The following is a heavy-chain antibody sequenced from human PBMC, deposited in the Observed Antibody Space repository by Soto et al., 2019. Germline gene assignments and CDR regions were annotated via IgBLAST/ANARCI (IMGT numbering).Heavy chain of an antibody. D-gene: IGHD3-3*01. CDR2: IYYSGST. CDR1: GGSISSSSYY. V-gene: IGHV4-39*01. Sequence: PSETLSLTCTVSGGSISSSSYYWGWIRQPPGKGLEWIGSIYYSGSTYYNPSLKSRVTMSVDTSKNQFSLKLSSVTAADTAVYYCATQKGEYYDFWSGYCFDYWGQGTLVTVSS. CDR3: ATQKGEYYDFWSGYCFDY. J-gene: IGHJ4*02.